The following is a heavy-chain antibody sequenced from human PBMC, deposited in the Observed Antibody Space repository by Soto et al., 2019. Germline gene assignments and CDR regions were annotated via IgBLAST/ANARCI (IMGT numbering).Heavy chain of an antibody. CDR2: IYYSGST. CDR1: VDSISSYY. CDR3: ARAYGGLDNGLDV. J-gene: IGHJ6*02. V-gene: IGHV4-59*01. Sequence: TXSLTFTVSVDSISSYYWTWIRQPPGKGLELIGYIYYSGSTRYNPSLKSRVTISVDMSKNQFSLKLSSVIAADTAVYYCARAYGGLDNGLDVWGQGTEVTVSS. D-gene: IGHD5-12*01.